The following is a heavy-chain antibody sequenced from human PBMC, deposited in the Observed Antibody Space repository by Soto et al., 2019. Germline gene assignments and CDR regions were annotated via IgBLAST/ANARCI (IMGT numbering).Heavy chain of an antibody. J-gene: IGHJ4*02. CDR2: MAHDGSNQ. CDR1: GFPFSSYG. CDR3: ARSSGGSSYYPPDY. D-gene: IGHD2-15*01. Sequence: QVQLVESGGGVVQPGGSLRLPCEAPGFPFSSYGMQWVRQSPGEGLEWVAIMAHDGSNQYYGDSVKGRFTISRDNSKNTLYLQMDSLRPEDTAVYYCARSSGGSSYYPPDYWGQGTLVTVSS. V-gene: IGHV3-30*03.